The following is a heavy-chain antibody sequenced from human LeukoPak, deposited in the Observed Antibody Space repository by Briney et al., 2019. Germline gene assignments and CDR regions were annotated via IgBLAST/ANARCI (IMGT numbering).Heavy chain of an antibody. CDR3: ARETRRDFWSGYFTY. Sequence: PSETLSLTCAVYGGSFSGYYWNWIRQPPGKGLEWIGEINHSGSTNYNPSLKSRVTISVDTSKNQFSLKLSSVTAADTAVYYCARETRRDFWSGYFTYWGQGTLVTVSS. CDR2: INHSGST. D-gene: IGHD3-3*01. V-gene: IGHV4-34*01. CDR1: GGSFSGYY. J-gene: IGHJ4*02.